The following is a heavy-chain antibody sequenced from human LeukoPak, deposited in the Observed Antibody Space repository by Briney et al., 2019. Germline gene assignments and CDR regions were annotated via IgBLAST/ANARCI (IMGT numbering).Heavy chain of an antibody. CDR1: GGSISSYY. Sequence: PSETLSLTCTVSGGSISSYYWSWIRQPAGKGLEWIGRIYTSGSTNYNPSLKSRVTMSVDTSKNQSSLRLSSVTAVYSAVYYCARIGPILGAAWVDYWGQGTLVSVSS. V-gene: IGHV4-4*07. J-gene: IGHJ4*02. CDR3: ARIGPILGAAWVDY. D-gene: IGHD3-3*02. CDR2: IYTSGST.